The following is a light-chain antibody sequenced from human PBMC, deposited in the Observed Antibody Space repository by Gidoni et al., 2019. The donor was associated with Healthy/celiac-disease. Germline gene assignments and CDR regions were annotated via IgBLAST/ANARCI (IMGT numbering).Light chain of an antibody. V-gene: IGLV3-1*01. CDR2: EDN. Sequence: SYELTQPPSVSVSPGQTACITCSGDKLGDKYACWYQQKPGQSPVLVIYEDNKRPSGIPERFSGSNSGNTATLTISGTQAMDEADYYCQAWDISLVVFGGGTKLTVL. CDR1: KLGDKY. CDR3: QAWDISLVV. J-gene: IGLJ2*01.